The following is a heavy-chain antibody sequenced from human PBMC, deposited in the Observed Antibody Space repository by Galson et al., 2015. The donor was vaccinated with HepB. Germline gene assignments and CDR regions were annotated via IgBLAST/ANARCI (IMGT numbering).Heavy chain of an antibody. J-gene: IGHJ4*02. D-gene: IGHD6-13*01. V-gene: IGHV3-23*01. CDR2: ISASGGST. Sequence: SLRLSCAASGFTFSSYAMTWVRQAPGMGLEWVSTISASGGSTYYADSVKGRFTISRDNSKNTLYLQMRSLRADDTALYYCANTNGDSSSWYGLDYWGQGALVTVSS. CDR1: GFTFSSYA. CDR3: ANTNGDSSSWYGLDY.